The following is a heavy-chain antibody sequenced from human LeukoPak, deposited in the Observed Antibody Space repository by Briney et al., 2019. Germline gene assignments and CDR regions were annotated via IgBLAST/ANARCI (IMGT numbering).Heavy chain of an antibody. CDR3: ARANGDLDY. Sequence: SETLSLTCAVYGGSFSGYYRSWIRQPPGKGLEWIGYIYYSGSTYYNPSLKSRVTISVDTSKNQFSLKLNSVTAADTALYYCARANGDLDYWGQGTLVTVSS. J-gene: IGHJ4*02. CDR2: IYYSGST. V-gene: IGHV4-34*09. CDR1: GGSFSGYY. D-gene: IGHD4-17*01.